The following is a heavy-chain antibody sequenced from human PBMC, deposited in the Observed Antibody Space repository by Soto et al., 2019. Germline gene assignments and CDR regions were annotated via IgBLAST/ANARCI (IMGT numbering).Heavy chain of an antibody. CDR2: ISGSGGST. CDR3: AKDLRTAIQRIVVVTAIRCFDY. D-gene: IGHD2-21*02. CDR1: GFTFSSYA. V-gene: IGHV3-23*01. Sequence: GGSLRLSCAASGFTFSSYAMSWVRQAPGKGLEWVSAISGSGGSTYYADSVKGRFTISRDNSKNTLYLQMNSLRAEDTAVYYFAKDLRTAIQRIVVVTAIRCFDYWGQGTLVTVSS. J-gene: IGHJ4*02.